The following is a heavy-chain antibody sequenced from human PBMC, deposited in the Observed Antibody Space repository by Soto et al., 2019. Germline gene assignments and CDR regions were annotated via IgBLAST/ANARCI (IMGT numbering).Heavy chain of an antibody. Sequence: SETLSLTCAVSSGSIDNVYWWSWVRQSPGKGLEWIGETSHDGVTNYNPSLESRVTISIDTSKNQFSLKLSSVTAADTAFYYWAREGALLFGGNSDYYSTMDVWGQGTTVTVSS. CDR2: TSHDGVT. CDR3: AREGALLFGGNSDYYSTMDV. D-gene: IGHD2-21*02. V-gene: IGHV4-4*02. CDR1: SGSIDNVYW. J-gene: IGHJ6*02.